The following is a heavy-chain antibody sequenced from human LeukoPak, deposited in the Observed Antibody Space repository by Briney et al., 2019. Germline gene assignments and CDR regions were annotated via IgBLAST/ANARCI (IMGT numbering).Heavy chain of an antibody. D-gene: IGHD2-2*01. CDR1: GGTFSSYA. V-gene: IGHV1-69*13. CDR2: IIPIFGTA. Sequence: SVKVSCKASGGTFSSYAISWVRQAPGQGLEWMGGIIPIFGTANYAQKFQGRVTITADESTSTAYMELSSLRSEDTAVYYCARVHSYCSSTSCLDYWGQGTLVTVSS. CDR3: ARVHSYCSSTSCLDY. J-gene: IGHJ4*02.